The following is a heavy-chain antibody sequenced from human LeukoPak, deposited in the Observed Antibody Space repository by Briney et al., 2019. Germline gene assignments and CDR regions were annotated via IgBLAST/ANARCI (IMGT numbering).Heavy chain of an antibody. Sequence: SETLSLTCAVYGGSFSGYYWSWIRQPPGKGLEWIGEINHSGSTNYNPSLKSRVTISVDTSKNQFSLKLSSVTAADTAVYYCARVSGGDYTLDYWGQGTLVTVSS. D-gene: IGHD4-17*01. CDR3: ARVSGGDYTLDY. V-gene: IGHV4-34*01. CDR1: GGSFSGYY. J-gene: IGHJ4*02. CDR2: INHSGST.